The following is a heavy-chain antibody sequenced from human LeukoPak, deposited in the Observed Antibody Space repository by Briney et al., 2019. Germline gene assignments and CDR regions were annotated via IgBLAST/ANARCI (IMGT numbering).Heavy chain of an antibody. CDR2: IYYSGST. CDR1: GGSINSSGYF. Sequence: SETLSLTCTVSGGSINSSGYFWGWIRQPPGKGLEWIGNIYYSGSTYYNPSLRSRVTMSVDTSKEQFSLKLSPVTAADTAVYYCARLSVLRWFAGAQPNDPWGQGILVIVSS. J-gene: IGHJ5*02. CDR3: ARLSVLRWFAGAQPNDP. D-gene: IGHD3-10*01. V-gene: IGHV4-39*01.